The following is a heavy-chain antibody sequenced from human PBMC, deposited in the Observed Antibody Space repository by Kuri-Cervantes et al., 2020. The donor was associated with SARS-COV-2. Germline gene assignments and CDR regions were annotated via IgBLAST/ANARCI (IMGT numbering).Heavy chain of an antibody. CDR2: IRSKAYGGTT. D-gene: IGHD6-13*01. CDR1: GFTFGDYA. CDR3: TSGYSSSWPYYYYYYMDV. V-gene: IGHV3-49*04. J-gene: IGHJ6*03. Sequence: GGSLRLSCTASGFTFGDYAMSWVRQAPGKGLEWVGFIRSKAYGGTTEYAASVKGRFTISRDDPKSIAYLQMNSPKTEDTAVYYCTSGYSSSWPYYYYYYMDVWGKGTTVTVSS.